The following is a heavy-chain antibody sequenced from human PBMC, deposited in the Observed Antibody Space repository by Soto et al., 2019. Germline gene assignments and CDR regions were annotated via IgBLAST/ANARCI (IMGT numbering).Heavy chain of an antibody. V-gene: IGHV2-70*01. CDR1: GFSLSTSGMC. J-gene: IGHJ6*02. CDR2: IDWDDDK. D-gene: IGHD6-6*01. CDR3: ARGIIAARPPYYYYGMDV. Sequence: SGPTLVNPTQTLTLTCTFSGFSLSTSGMCVSWIRQPPGKALEWLALIDWDDDKYYSTSLKTRLTISKDTSKNQVVLTMTNMDPVETATYYCARGIIAARPPYYYYGMDVWGQGTTVTVSS.